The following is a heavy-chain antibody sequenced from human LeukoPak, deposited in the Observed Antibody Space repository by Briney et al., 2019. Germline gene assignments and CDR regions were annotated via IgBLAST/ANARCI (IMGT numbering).Heavy chain of an antibody. CDR3: AREGFGEWEQLPFVH. D-gene: IGHD3-16*01. J-gene: IGHJ4*02. CDR2: IIPILGMA. V-gene: IGHV1-69*04. Sequence: GASVNVSCKSSGGTFSTYPIAWVRQAPGQGLEWMGRIIPILGMANYAQKFQDRVTFTADESTSTAYMDLSSLTSEDTAVYYCAREGFGEWEQLPFVHWGQGTLVTVSS. CDR1: GGTFSTYP.